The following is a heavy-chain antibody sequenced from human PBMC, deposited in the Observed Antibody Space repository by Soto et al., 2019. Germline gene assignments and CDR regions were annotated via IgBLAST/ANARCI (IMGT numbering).Heavy chain of an antibody. CDR2: IKEDGSQK. Sequence: GGSLRLSCAASGFTFSTYWMSWVRQAPGKGLEWVANIKEDGSQKYYVDSVKGRFIISRDNAKNSLYLQMNSLRAEDTAVYYCARDRGDYYFDYWGQGTLVTVSS. V-gene: IGHV3-7*01. D-gene: IGHD3-10*01. CDR1: GFTFSTYW. CDR3: ARDRGDYYFDY. J-gene: IGHJ4*02.